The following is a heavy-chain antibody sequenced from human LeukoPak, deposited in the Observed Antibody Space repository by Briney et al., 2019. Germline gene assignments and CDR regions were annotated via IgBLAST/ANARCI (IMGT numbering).Heavy chain of an antibody. V-gene: IGHV3-48*01. J-gene: IGHJ6*02. D-gene: IGHD3-3*01. CDR1: GFTFSSYS. CDR3: ARDHGYDFWSSSGMDV. Sequence: GGSLRLSCAASGFTFSSYSTNWVRQAPGKGLEWVSYISSSSSTIYYADSVKGRFTISRDNAKNSLYLQMNSLRAEDTAVYYCARDHGYDFWSSSGMDVWGQGTTVTVSS. CDR2: ISSSSSTI.